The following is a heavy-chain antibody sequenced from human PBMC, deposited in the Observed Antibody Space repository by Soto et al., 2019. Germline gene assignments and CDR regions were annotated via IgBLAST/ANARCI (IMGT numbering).Heavy chain of an antibody. Sequence: QLQLQESGPGLVKPSETLSLTCTVSGGSISSSSYYWGWIRQPPGKGLEWIGSIYYSGSTYYNPSLKSRVTISVDTSKNQFSLTLSSVPAADTAVYYCARQKPLYSSSWYRTSYNWFDPWGQGTLVTVSS. CDR2: IYYSGST. CDR1: GGSISSSSYY. V-gene: IGHV4-39*01. J-gene: IGHJ5*02. D-gene: IGHD6-13*01. CDR3: ARQKPLYSSSWYRTSYNWFDP.